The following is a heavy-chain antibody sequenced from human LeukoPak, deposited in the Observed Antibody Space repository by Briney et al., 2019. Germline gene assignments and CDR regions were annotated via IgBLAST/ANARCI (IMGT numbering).Heavy chain of an antibody. CDR2: IYYSGST. J-gene: IGHJ4*02. V-gene: IGHV4-39*07. D-gene: IGHD5-18*01. CDR3: ASMFKAMASPYFDC. CDR1: GGSISSSSNY. Sequence: SETLSLTCSVSGGSISSSSNYWGWIRQPPGKGLDWIGTIYYSGSTYYNPSLKSRVIVSVDTSKNQFSLKLNSVTAADTAVYYCASMFKAMASPYFDCWGQGTLVTVSS.